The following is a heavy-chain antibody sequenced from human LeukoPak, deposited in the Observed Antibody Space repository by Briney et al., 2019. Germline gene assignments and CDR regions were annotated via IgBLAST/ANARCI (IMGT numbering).Heavy chain of an antibody. CDR3: ARDDVLLWFGSPGYGMDV. J-gene: IGHJ6*04. CDR1: GFTFSSYA. D-gene: IGHD3-10*01. V-gene: IGHV3-30*04. CDR2: ISYDGSNK. Sequence: GRSLRLSCAASGFTFSSYAMHWVRQAPGKGLEWVAVISYDGSNKYYADSVKGRFTISRDNSKNTPYLQMNSLRAEDTAVYYCARDDVLLWFGSPGYGMDVWGKGTTVTVSS.